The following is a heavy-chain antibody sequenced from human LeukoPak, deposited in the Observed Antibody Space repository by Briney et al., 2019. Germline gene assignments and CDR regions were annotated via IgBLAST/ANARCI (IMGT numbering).Heavy chain of an antibody. D-gene: IGHD3-10*01. CDR3: VRDGEGVAISVNYWFDP. J-gene: IGHJ5*02. V-gene: IGHV1-8*01. CDR2: MNPITGNT. CDR1: GYTFSSYA. Sequence: GASVKVSCKASGYTFSSYAMSWVRQAPGQGLEWMGWMNPITGNTGYARQFQGRITMTRDTSTSTAYMELTSLRSEDTAVYYCVRDGEGVAISVNYWFDPWGQGTLVTVSS.